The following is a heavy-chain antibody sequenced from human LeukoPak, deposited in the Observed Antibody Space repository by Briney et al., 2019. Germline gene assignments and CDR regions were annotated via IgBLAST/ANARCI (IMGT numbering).Heavy chain of an antibody. CDR2: INPNSGGT. CDR3: ARGRPTTSIAAAGVNWFDP. Sequence: GASVKVSCKASEYTFTGYYMHWVRQAPGQGLEWMGWINPNSGGTNYAQKFQGRVTMTRDTSISTAYMELSRLRSDDTAVYYCARGRPTTSIAAAGVNWFDPWGQGTLVTVSS. J-gene: IGHJ5*02. V-gene: IGHV1-2*02. D-gene: IGHD6-13*01. CDR1: EYTFTGYY.